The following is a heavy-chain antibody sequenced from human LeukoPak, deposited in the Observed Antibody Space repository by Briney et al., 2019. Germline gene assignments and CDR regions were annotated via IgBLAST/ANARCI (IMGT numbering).Heavy chain of an antibody. D-gene: IGHD2-8*01. V-gene: IGHV3-33*01. J-gene: IGHJ3*01. Sequence: GRSLRLSCAASGFSFSSHGMHWVRQAPGKGLEWLAVTGSDGSRDSYADSVRGRLTTSRDNSKNMLFLQVNSLRVEDTAVYFCARDDTLPDNGLDAWGQGTMVTVSS. CDR2: TGSDGSRD. CDR3: ARDDTLPDNGLDA. CDR1: GFSFSSHG.